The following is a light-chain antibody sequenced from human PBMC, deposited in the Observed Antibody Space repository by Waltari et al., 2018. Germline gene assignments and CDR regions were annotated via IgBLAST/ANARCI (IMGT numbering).Light chain of an antibody. CDR2: RAS. J-gene: IGKJ1*01. CDR3: QQHGTLPAT. V-gene: IGKV3-20*01. Sequence: EIVLTQSPGTASFSPGERVTLSCRASQSVGSSSLAWYQQKPGQAPRLVIYRASMRATGIPDRFSGSGSGTDFSLTISRLEPEDFAVYYCQQHGTLPATFGQGTKVEIK. CDR1: QSVGSSS.